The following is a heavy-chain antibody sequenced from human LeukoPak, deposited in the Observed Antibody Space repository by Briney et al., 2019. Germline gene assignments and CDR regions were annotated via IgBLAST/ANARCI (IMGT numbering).Heavy chain of an antibody. CDR3: ARVRQLEYYYYCMDV. Sequence: SDTLSLTCTVSGGSISSYYWSWIRQPPGKGLVWMGYIYYSGSTNYNPSLKSRVTISVDTSKNQFSLKLSSVTAADTAVYYCARVRQLEYYYYCMDVWGQGTTVTVSS. CDR2: IYYSGST. V-gene: IGHV4-59*07. D-gene: IGHD6-6*01. J-gene: IGHJ6*02. CDR1: GGSISSYY.